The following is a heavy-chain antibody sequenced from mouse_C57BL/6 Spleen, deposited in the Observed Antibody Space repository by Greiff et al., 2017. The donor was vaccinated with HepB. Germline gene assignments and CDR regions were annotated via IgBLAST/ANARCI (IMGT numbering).Heavy chain of an antibody. D-gene: IGHD1-1*01. V-gene: IGHV1-4*01. CDR1: GYTFTSYT. CDR3: ARSNYGSPYAMDY. Sequence: VQLQQSGAELARPGASVKMSCKASGYTFTSYTMHWVKQRPGQGLEWIGYNNPSSGYTKYNQKFKDKATLTADKSSSTAYMQLSSLTSEDSAVYYCARSNYGSPYAMDYWGQGTSVTVSS. J-gene: IGHJ4*01. CDR2: NNPSSGYT.